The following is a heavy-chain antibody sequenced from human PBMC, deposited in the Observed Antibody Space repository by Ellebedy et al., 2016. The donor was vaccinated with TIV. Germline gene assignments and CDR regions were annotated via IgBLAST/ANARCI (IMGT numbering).Heavy chain of an antibody. CDR3: ARDAPLTALDY. Sequence: SETLSLTXTVSGGSISSYYWSWIRQPPGKGLEWIGYIYYSGSTNYNPSLKSRVTISVDTSKNQFSLKLSSVTAADTAVYYCARDAPLTALDYWGQGTLVTVSS. J-gene: IGHJ4*02. V-gene: IGHV4-59*01. CDR2: IYYSGST. CDR1: GGSISSYY.